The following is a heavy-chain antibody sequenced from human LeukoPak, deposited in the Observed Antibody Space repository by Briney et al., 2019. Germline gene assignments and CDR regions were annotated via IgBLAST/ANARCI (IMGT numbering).Heavy chain of an antibody. Sequence: GGSLRLSCAASGFTFSSYAMSWVRQAPGKGLEWVSGISGSGGSTYYADSVKGRSIISRDNPKNTLYLQMNSLRAEDTAVYYCAKLAFREFTDCWGQGTLVTVSS. CDR3: AKLAFREFTDC. CDR2: ISGSGGST. D-gene: IGHD3-10*01. J-gene: IGHJ4*02. V-gene: IGHV3-23*01. CDR1: GFTFSSYA.